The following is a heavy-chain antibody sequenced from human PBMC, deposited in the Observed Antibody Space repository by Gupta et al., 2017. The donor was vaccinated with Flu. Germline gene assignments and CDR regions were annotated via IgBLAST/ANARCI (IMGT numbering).Heavy chain of an antibody. CDR2: IDGSGNT. D-gene: IGHD1-14*01. V-gene: IGHV4-59*08. CDR1: GDSISSYY. Sequence: QVRLQESGPGLVKPSVPLSLTSTVPGDSISSYYWNWIRQPPGKGLEWIAYIDGSGNTHYNPSLRSRVTLSADTSKNQFSLTLRSVTAADTAIYYCARRVVSEPTITADNWLDPWGQGILVTVSS. CDR3: ARRVVSEPTITADNWLDP. J-gene: IGHJ5*02.